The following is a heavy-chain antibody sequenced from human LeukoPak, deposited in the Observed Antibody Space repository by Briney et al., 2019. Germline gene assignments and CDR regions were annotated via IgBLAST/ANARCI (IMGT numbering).Heavy chain of an antibody. Sequence: GGSLRLSCAASGFTFSSYSMNWVRQAPGKGLEWVSSISSSSSYIYYADSVKGRFTISRDNAKNSLYLQMNSLRAEDTAVYYCAREHSLGDVFDYWGQGTLVTVSS. J-gene: IGHJ4*02. CDR2: ISSSSSYI. V-gene: IGHV3-21*01. D-gene: IGHD3-10*01. CDR1: GFTFSSYS. CDR3: AREHSLGDVFDY.